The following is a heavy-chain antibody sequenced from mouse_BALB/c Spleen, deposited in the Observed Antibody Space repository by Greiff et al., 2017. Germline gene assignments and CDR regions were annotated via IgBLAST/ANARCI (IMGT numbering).Heavy chain of an antibody. CDR1: GFTFSSYG. J-gene: IGHJ3*01. CDR2: ISSGGSYT. D-gene: IGHD2-4*01. V-gene: IGHV5-6*02. CDR3: ARHGYYDYDGLAY. Sequence: DVMLVESGGDLVKPGGSLKLSCAASGFTFSSYGMSWVRQTPDKRLEWVATISSGGSYTYYPDSVKGRFTISRDNAKNTLYLQMSSLKSEDTAMYYCARHGYYDYDGLAYGGQGTLVTVSA.